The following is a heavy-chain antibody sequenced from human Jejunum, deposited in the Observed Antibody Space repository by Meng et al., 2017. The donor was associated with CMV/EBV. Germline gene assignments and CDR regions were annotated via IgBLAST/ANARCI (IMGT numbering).Heavy chain of an antibody. Sequence: QVQRVQSGAGGKKPGASVKVSCKASGYTFFSYDITWVRQAPGQGLEWMGWISTYNGKTNFAQKLLGRVTMTTDTSTNTAYMELRSLRSDDTAIYYCARGIVGTTIDLWGRGTLVTVSS. V-gene: IGHV1-18*01. D-gene: IGHD1-26*01. CDR2: ISTYNGKT. J-gene: IGHJ5*02. CDR3: ARGIVGTTIDL. CDR1: GYTFFSYD.